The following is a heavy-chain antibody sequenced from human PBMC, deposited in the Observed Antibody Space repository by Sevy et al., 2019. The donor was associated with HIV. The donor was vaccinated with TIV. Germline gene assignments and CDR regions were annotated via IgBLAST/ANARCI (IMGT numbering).Heavy chain of an antibody. Sequence: GGSLRLSCAASGFTFSSYAMHWVRQAPGKGLEWVAVISYDGSNKYYADSVKGRFTSSRDNSKNTLYLQMNSLRAEDTAVYYCARYLGDFWSGYYPVSYYYYGMDVWGQGTTVTVSS. CDR2: ISYDGSNK. D-gene: IGHD3-3*01. J-gene: IGHJ6*02. CDR3: ARYLGDFWSGYYPVSYYYYGMDV. V-gene: IGHV3-30-3*01. CDR1: GFTFSSYA.